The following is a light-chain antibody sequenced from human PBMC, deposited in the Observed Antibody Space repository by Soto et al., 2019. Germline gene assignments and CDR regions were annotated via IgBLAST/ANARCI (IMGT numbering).Light chain of an antibody. J-gene: IGKJ1*01. CDR1: QSISSW. V-gene: IGKV1-5*01. CDR2: DAS. CDR3: QQYHSYSLT. Sequence: DIQMTQSPSTLSASVGDRVTITCRASQSISSWLAWYQQKPGKAPKLLIYDASSLESGVPSRFSGSGSGTEFTLTISSLQPDDFATYYCQQYHSYSLTFGQGTKVDNK.